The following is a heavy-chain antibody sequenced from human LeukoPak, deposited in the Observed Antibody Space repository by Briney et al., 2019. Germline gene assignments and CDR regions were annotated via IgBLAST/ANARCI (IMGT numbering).Heavy chain of an antibody. CDR1: GYTFTSYW. Sequence: GASVKVSCKASGYTFTSYWIGWVRQMPGKGLEWMGIIYPGDSDTRYSPSFQGQVTISADKSISTAYLQWSSLKASDTAMYYCARQSCGSCHFDYWGQGTLVTVSS. V-gene: IGHV5-51*01. D-gene: IGHD2-15*01. CDR2: IYPGDSDT. CDR3: ARQSCGSCHFDY. J-gene: IGHJ4*02.